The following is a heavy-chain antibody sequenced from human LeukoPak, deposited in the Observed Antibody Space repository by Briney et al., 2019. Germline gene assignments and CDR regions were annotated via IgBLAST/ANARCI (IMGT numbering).Heavy chain of an antibody. V-gene: IGHV4-59*01. CDR3: AREGSIVGATPYFQH. CDR1: GGSNSSYY. J-gene: IGHJ1*01. Sequence: PSETLSLTCTVSGGSNSSYYWSWIRQPPGKGLEWIGYIYYSGSTNYNPSLKSRVTISVDTSKNQFSLKLSSVTAADTAVYYCAREGSIVGATPYFQHWGQGTLVTVSS. D-gene: IGHD1-26*01. CDR2: IYYSGST.